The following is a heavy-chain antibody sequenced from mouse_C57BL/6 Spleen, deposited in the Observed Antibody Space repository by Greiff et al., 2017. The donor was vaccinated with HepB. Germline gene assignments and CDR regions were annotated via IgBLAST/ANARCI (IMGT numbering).Heavy chain of an antibody. CDR2: ISDGGSYT. CDR1: GFTFSSYA. J-gene: IGHJ1*03. D-gene: IGHD2-4*01. Sequence: EVQWVESGGGLVKPGGSLKLSCAASGFTFSSYAMSWVRQTPEKRLEWVATISDGGSYTYYPDNVKGRFTISRDNAKNNLYLQMSHLKSEDTAMYYCARDLGDYDWYFDVWGTGTTVTVSS. CDR3: ARDLGDYDWYFDV. V-gene: IGHV5-4*01.